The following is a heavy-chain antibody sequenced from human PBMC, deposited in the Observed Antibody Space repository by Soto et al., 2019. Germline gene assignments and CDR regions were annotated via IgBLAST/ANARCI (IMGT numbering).Heavy chain of an antibody. CDR2: IYHSGST. D-gene: IGHD3-22*01. CDR1: GGSISSGCYS. J-gene: IGHJ1*01. CDR3: AGSWYYDRSVSLFQH. V-gene: IGHV4-30-2*01. Sequence: QLQLQESDSGLVKPSQTLSLTCAVSGGSISSGCYSWSWIRQPPGQGLEWIGYIYHSGSTYYNPSLTGRVTMSVDRATNQVSRKLSYVTAADTAGYYCAGSWYYDRSVSLFQHWGQGTRVTVSS.